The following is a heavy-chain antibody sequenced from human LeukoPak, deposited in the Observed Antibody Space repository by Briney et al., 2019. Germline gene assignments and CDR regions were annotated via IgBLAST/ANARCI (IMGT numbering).Heavy chain of an antibody. CDR3: AKGGSEDSSGAFDY. Sequence: GRSLRLSCAASGFTFSSYAIHWVRQAPGKGLEWVAVISYDGSNKYYADSVKGRFTISRDNSKNTLYLQMNSLSAEDTAVYYCAKGGSEDSSGAFDYWGQGTLVTVSS. D-gene: IGHD3-22*01. CDR1: GFTFSSYA. CDR2: ISYDGSNK. V-gene: IGHV3-30*18. J-gene: IGHJ4*02.